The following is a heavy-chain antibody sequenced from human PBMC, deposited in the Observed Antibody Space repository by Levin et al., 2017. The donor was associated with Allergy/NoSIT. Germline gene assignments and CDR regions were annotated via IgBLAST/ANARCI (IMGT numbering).Heavy chain of an antibody. CDR2: INHSGST. CDR1: GGSFSGYY. D-gene: IGHD3-10*01. Sequence: SQTLSLTCAVYGGSFSGYYWSWIRQPPGKGLEWIGEINHSGSTNYNPSLKSRVTISVDTSKNQFSLKLSSVTAADTAVYYCARGLKALGFGYWGQGTLVTVSS. CDR3: ARGLKALGFGY. J-gene: IGHJ4*02. V-gene: IGHV4-34*01.